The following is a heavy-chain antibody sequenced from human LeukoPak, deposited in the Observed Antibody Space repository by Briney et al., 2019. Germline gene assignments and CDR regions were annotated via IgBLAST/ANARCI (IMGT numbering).Heavy chain of an antibody. CDR1: GGSISSYY. D-gene: IGHD3-16*02. CDR3: ARDADPNTGYDYVWGSYRTPFDY. J-gene: IGHJ4*02. V-gene: IGHV4-59*12. CDR2: IYYSGST. Sequence: SETLSLTCTVSGGSISSYYWSWIRQPPGEGLEWIGYIYYSGSTNYNPSLKSRVTISVDTSKNQFSLKLNSVTAADTAVYYCARDADPNTGYDYVWGSYRTPFDYWGQGTLVTVSS.